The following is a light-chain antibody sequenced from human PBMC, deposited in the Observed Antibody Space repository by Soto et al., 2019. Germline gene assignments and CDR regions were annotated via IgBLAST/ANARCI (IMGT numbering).Light chain of an antibody. CDR3: QQYNNWPQT. Sequence: EIVMTQSPATLSVSPGERATLSCRASQSVSSNLACYQQKPGQAPRLLIYGASTRATGIPARFSGSGSGTEFTLTISSLEPEDFAVYYCQQYNNWPQTFGQGTKVDNK. CDR1: QSVSSN. V-gene: IGKV3-15*01. J-gene: IGKJ1*01. CDR2: GAS.